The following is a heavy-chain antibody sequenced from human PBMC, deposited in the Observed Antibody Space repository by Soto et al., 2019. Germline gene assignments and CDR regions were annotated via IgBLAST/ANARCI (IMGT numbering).Heavy chain of an antibody. CDR1: GYTFTSYD. CDR2: MNTNSGNT. D-gene: IGHD3-3*01. J-gene: IGHJ5*02. CDR3: ARAPRDFWSGYPIGWFDP. Sequence: QVQLVQSGAEVKKPGASVKVSCKASGYTFTSYDINWVRQATGQGLEWMGWMNTNSGNTGYAQKFQGRVTMTRNTSISTAYMELSSLRSEDTAVYYCARAPRDFWSGYPIGWFDPWGQGTLVTVSS. V-gene: IGHV1-8*01.